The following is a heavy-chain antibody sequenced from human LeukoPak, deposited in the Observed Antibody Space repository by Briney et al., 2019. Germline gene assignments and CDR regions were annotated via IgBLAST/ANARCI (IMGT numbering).Heavy chain of an antibody. D-gene: IGHD4-17*01. CDR3: AEASSGMTTVTSSIDY. Sequence: GGSLRLSCAASGFTFSSYAMSWVRQAPGKGLEWVSAISGSGGSTYYADSVKGRFTISRDNSKNTLYLQMNSLRAEDTAVYYCAEASSGMTTVTSSIDYWGQGTLVTVSS. CDR2: ISGSGGST. V-gene: IGHV3-23*01. CDR1: GFTFSSYA. J-gene: IGHJ4*02.